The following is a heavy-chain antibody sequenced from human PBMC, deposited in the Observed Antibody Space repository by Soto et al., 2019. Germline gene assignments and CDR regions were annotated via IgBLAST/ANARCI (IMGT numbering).Heavy chain of an antibody. CDR1: GYSFTSYW. Sequence: PGESLKISCKGSGYSFTSYWIGWVRQMPGKGLEWMGIIYPGDSDTRYSPSFQGQVTISADKSISTAYLQWSSLKASDTAMYYCARQLFGVVINAYWFDPWGQGTLVTV. V-gene: IGHV5-51*01. D-gene: IGHD3-3*01. CDR2: IYPGDSDT. J-gene: IGHJ5*02. CDR3: ARQLFGVVINAYWFDP.